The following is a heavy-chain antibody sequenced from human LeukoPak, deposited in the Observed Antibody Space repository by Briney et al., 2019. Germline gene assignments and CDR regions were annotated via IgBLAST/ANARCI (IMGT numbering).Heavy chain of an antibody. CDR1: GGSFSGYY. CDR2: INHSGST. Sequence: PSETLSLTCAVYGGSFSGYYWSWLRQPPGKGLEWIGEINHSGSTNYNPSLKSRVTISVDTSKNQFSLKLSSVTAADTAVYYCARVNDSSGYYYGWFDPWGQGTLVTVSS. J-gene: IGHJ5*02. D-gene: IGHD3-22*01. V-gene: IGHV4-34*01. CDR3: ARVNDSSGYYYGWFDP.